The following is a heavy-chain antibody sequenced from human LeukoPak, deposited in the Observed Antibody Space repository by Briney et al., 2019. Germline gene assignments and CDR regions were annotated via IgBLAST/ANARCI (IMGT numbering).Heavy chain of an antibody. Sequence: SETLSLTCAVSGGSFSSYYWSWIRQPPGKGLEWIGEIDQSGSTNYNPSLKSRVTISVDTSKNQFSLKLSSVPAARTAVYYCARGGRGVRRNCRGSSCYVTRNWFEPWGQRTLCTVSS. J-gene: IGHJ5*02. D-gene: IGHD2-15*01. CDR1: GGSFSSYY. V-gene: IGHV4-34*01. CDR2: IDQSGST. CDR3: ARGGRGVRRNCRGSSCYVTRNWFEP.